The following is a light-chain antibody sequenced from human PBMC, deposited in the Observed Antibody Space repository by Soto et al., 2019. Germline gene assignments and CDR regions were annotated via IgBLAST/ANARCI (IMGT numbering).Light chain of an antibody. J-gene: IGKJ1*01. CDR3: QQYNSHSWT. V-gene: IGKV1-5*01. CDR2: DAS. Sequence: DIQMTQSPSTLSASVGDRVTITCRASQSISSWLAWYQQKPGKAPQPLIYDASSLESGVPSRFSGSGSGTEFTLTISSLQPDDFATYYCQQYNSHSWTFGQGTKV. CDR1: QSISSW.